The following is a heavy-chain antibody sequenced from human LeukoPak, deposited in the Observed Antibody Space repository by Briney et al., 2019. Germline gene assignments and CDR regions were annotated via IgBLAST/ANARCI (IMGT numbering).Heavy chain of an antibody. CDR3: AIVVPAAIRPNYYYGMDV. V-gene: IGHV1-69*13. D-gene: IGHD2-2*02. J-gene: IGHJ6*02. CDR2: IIPIFGTA. CDR1: GGTFSSYA. Sequence: SVKVSCKASGGTFSSYAISWVRQAPGQGLEWMGGIIPIFGTANYAQKFQGRVTITADESTSTAYMELSSLRSEDTAVYYCAIVVPAAIRPNYYYGMDVWGQGTTVTVSS.